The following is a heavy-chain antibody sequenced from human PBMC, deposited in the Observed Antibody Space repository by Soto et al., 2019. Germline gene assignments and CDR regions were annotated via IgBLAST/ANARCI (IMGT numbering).Heavy chain of an antibody. CDR2: INHSGST. D-gene: IGHD5-12*01. CDR1: GGSFSGYY. V-gene: IGHV4-34*01. J-gene: IGHJ4*02. CDR3: ARDKWLRHYFDY. Sequence: PSETLSLTCAVYGGSFSGYYWSWIRQPPGKGLEWIGEINHSGSTNYNPSLKSRVTISVDTSKNQFSLKLSSVTAADTAVYYCARDKWLRHYFDYWGQGTLVTVSS.